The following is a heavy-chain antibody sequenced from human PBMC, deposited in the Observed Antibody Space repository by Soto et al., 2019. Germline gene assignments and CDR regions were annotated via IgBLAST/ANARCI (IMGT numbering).Heavy chain of an antibody. CDR3: ARAETYYDFWSGYYLDHYGMDV. D-gene: IGHD3-3*01. J-gene: IGHJ6*02. CDR2: IIPILGTA. Sequence: QVQLVQSGAEVKKPGSSVKVSCTASEGTFSSYAISWVRQAPVQGLEWMGGIIPILGTANYAQKFQGRVTIPADESTSNAYMELSSLTADDTAVYYCARAETYYDFWSGYYLDHYGMDVWGHGTTVTVSS. V-gene: IGHV1-69*01. CDR1: EGTFSSYA.